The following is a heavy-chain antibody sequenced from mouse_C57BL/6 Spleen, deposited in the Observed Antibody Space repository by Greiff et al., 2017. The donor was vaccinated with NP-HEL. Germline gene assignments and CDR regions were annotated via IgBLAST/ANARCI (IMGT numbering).Heavy chain of an antibody. CDR1: GYTFTSYW. D-gene: IGHD1-1*01. CDR3: ARSYYYGSSYVDAWFAY. Sequence: VQLQQPGAELVKPGASVKLSCKASGYTFTSYWMQWVKQRPGQGLEWIGEIDPSDSYTNYNQKFKGKATLTVDTSSSTAYMQLSSLTSEDSAVYYCARSYYYGSSYVDAWFAYWGQGTLVTVSA. J-gene: IGHJ3*01. CDR2: IDPSDSYT. V-gene: IGHV1-50*01.